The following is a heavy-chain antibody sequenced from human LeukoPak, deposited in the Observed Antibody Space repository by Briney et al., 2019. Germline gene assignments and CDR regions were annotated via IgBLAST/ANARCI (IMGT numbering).Heavy chain of an antibody. CDR3: ARAVGWELLRFDY. D-gene: IGHD1-26*01. J-gene: IGHJ4*02. CDR2: INHSGDT. CDR1: GESFNNYY. Sequence: SETLSLTCAVYGESFNNYYWSWIRQPPGKGLEWIGEINHSGDTNYNPSLKSRVTISVDTSKNQFSLKLSSVTAADTAVYYCARAVGWELLRFDYWGQGTLVTVSS. V-gene: IGHV4-34*01.